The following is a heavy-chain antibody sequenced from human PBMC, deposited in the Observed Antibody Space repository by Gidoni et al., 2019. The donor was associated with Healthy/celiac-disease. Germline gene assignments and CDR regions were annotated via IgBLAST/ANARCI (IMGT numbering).Heavy chain of an antibody. V-gene: IGHV4-34*01. CDR1: GGSFSGYY. CDR3: ATGTSDIVVVPAAMGDYYYYGMDV. Sequence: QVQLQQWGAGLLKPSETLSLTCAVYGGSFSGYYWSWIRQPPGKGLEWIVEINHSGSTNYNPSLKSRVTISVDTSKNQFSLKLSSVTAADTAVYYCATGTSDIVVVPAAMGDYYYYGMDVWGQGTTVTVSS. J-gene: IGHJ6*02. D-gene: IGHD2-2*01. CDR2: INHSGST.